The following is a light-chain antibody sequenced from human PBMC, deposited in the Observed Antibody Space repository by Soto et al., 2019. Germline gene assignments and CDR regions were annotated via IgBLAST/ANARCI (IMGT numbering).Light chain of an antibody. CDR3: QQYNNNASWT. V-gene: IGKV1-5*03. CDR2: KAS. Sequence: DIQMTQSPSTLSASVGDRVTITCRASQSISAWLAGYQQKPGKAPKLLIYKASTLESGVPSRFSGSGSGTEFTLTISSLQPDDFATYYCQQYNNNASWTFGQGTKVHIK. CDR1: QSISAW. J-gene: IGKJ1*01.